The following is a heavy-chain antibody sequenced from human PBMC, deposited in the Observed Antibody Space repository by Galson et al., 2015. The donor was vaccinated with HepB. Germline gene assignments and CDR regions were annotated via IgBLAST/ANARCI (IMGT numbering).Heavy chain of an antibody. CDR1: GYTFTSYY. CDR3: AREYSSNWYSQKVAYLDY. CDR2: INPSGGST. D-gene: IGHD6-13*01. V-gene: IGHV1-46*01. Sequence: SVKVSCKASGYTFTSYYMHWVRQAPGQGLEWMGIINPSGGSTSYAQKFQGRVTMTRDTSTSTVHMELSSLRSEDTAVYYCAREYSSNWYSQKVAYLDYGGQGTLVTVSS. J-gene: IGHJ4*02.